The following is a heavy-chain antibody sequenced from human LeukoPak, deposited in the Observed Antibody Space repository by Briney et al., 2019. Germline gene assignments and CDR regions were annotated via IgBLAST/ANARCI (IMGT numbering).Heavy chain of an antibody. CDR2: IWYDGSNK. CDR1: GFTFSSYG. D-gene: IGHD5-18*01. J-gene: IGHJ4*02. Sequence: GRSLRLSCAASGFTFSSYGMHWVRQAPGKGLEWVAVIWYDGSNKYYADSVKGRFTISRDNSKNTLYLQMNSLRAEDTAVYYCARDRGGDTAMAMGYWGQGTLVTVSS. V-gene: IGHV3-33*01. CDR3: ARDRGGDTAMAMGY.